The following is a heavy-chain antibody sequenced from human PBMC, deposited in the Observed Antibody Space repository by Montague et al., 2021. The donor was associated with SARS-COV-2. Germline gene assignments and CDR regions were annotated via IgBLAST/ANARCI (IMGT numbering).Heavy chain of an antibody. Sequence: TLSLTCTVSGGSISSGSYYWSWIRQPAGKGLEWIGRIYNSGRTNYNPSLKSRVTISVDTSKNQFSLKLSSVTAADTAVYYCARAPEVDTAMVIYYYGMDVWGQGATVTVSS. J-gene: IGHJ6*02. CDR1: GGSISSGSYY. CDR2: IYNSGRT. V-gene: IGHV4-61*02. CDR3: ARAPEVDTAMVIYYYGMDV. D-gene: IGHD5-18*01.